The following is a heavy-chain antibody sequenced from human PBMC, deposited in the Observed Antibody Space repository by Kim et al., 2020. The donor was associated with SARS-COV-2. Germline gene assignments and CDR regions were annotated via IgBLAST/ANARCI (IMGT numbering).Heavy chain of an antibody. J-gene: IGHJ4*02. V-gene: IGHV1-8*01. Sequence: YAQKFQGRVTMTRNTSISTAYMELSSLRSEDTAVYYCARGSSSWYDFDYWGQGTLVTVSS. D-gene: IGHD6-13*01. CDR3: ARGSSSWYDFDY.